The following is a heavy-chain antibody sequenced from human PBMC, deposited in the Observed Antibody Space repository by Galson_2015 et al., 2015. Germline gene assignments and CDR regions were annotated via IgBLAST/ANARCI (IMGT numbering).Heavy chain of an antibody. CDR2: ICCSGGST. CDR1: GFTFSSYG. CDR3: AERGYSRGWCTRPHYYGMDL. J-gene: IGHJ6*02. V-gene: IGHV3-23*01. D-gene: IGHD6-19*01. Sequence: SLRLSCAASGFTFSSYGMRWVRQAPGKGLEWVSAICCSGGSTYYADSVKGRFTISRDNSKNTLYLQMNSLRAEDMAVYYCAERGYSRGWCTRPHYYGMDLWGQGTTVTVSS.